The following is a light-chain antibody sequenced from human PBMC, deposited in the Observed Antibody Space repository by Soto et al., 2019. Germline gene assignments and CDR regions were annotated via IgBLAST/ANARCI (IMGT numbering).Light chain of an antibody. CDR1: QSVSSY. CDR3: QQRSNWPPEYT. CDR2: DAS. J-gene: IGKJ2*01. Sequence: EIVLTQSPATLSLSPGERATLSCRASQSVSSYLAWYQQKPGQAPRLLIYDASNRATGIPARFSGSGSGTDFTLTISSLEPADFAVYYCQQRSNWPPEYTFGQGTKLEIK. V-gene: IGKV3-11*01.